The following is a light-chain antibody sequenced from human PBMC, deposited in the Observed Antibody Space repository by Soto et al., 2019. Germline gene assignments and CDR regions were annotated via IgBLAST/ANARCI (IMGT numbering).Light chain of an antibody. J-gene: IGKJ1*01. CDR2: AAS. V-gene: IGKV3-20*01. Sequence: EIVLTQSPSTLSLSPGQRATLSCRASQSVSSSYFAWYQQKPGQAPRLLIYAASSRATGIPDRFSGSGSGTDFTLTISRLEPEDFAVYYCQQYGSSPQTFGQGTKVEI. CDR1: QSVSSSY. CDR3: QQYGSSPQT.